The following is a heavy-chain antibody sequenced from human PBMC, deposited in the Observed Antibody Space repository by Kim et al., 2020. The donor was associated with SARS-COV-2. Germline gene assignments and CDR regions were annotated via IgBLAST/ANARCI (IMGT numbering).Heavy chain of an antibody. V-gene: IGHV3-72*01. D-gene: IGHD2-21*01. Sequence: APSVKARFTIARDESKDSLYLQMSGLETEDADVYYCARVIVVESTVGFDLWGQGTMVTVSS. CDR3: ARVIVVESTVGFDL. J-gene: IGHJ3*01.